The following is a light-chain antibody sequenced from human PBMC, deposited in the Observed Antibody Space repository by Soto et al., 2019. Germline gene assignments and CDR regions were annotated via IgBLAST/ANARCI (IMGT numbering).Light chain of an antibody. Sequence: DIQMTQSPTSLSASVGDRVTITCRASQAIRNDLGWYQQKPAKAPKRLIYAASGLQSGVPSRFSGSGSGTDFTLTISSLQPEDFATYYCQQSYRTPITFGQGTRLEIK. CDR1: QAIRND. CDR3: QQSYRTPIT. CDR2: AAS. V-gene: IGKV1-39*01. J-gene: IGKJ5*01.